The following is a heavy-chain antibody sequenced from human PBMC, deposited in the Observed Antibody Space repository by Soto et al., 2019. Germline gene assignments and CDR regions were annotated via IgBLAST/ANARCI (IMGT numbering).Heavy chain of an antibody. V-gene: IGHV3-7*01. Sequence: EVQLVESGGNLVQTGGSLRLSCAASGFTFSAYWMHWVRQAQGKGMEWVANIKQDGSERYYVDSVKGPFTISRDKAKNPLYLQMSSLRSEDTAIYNCARDSLVPTVNSDAFDIWGQGTMVTFSS. D-gene: IGHD2-2*01. J-gene: IGHJ3*02. CDR1: GFTFSAYW. CDR3: ARDSLVPTVNSDAFDI. CDR2: IKQDGSER.